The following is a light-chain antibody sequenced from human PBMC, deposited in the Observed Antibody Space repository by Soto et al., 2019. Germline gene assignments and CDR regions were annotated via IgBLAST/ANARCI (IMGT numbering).Light chain of an antibody. V-gene: IGKV3-15*01. CDR3: QQGHDWPLT. J-gene: IGKJ2*01. CDR1: QSISGE. Sequence: EIVMTQSPATLSVSPGERAPLSCRASQSISGELAWYQQRPGQPPRLLIYGVSTRATGVPDRVSGSGSGSDFTLTISGLQSEDFAVYYSQQGHDWPLTFGQRT. CDR2: GVS.